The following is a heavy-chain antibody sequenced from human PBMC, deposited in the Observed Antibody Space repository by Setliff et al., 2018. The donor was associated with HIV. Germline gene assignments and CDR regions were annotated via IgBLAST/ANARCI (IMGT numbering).Heavy chain of an antibody. D-gene: IGHD6-19*01. V-gene: IGHV4-30-4*01. CDR1: GASINSGDSY. CDR3: ARGRWGGGAGAPSYYFDS. Sequence: NPSETLSLTCTVSGASINSGDSYWTWIRQSPGKGLEWIGFIYYSGSNYYNPSLKSRISISLDASKSQSSLWLTSVTAADTAVYYCARGRWGGGAGAPSYYFDSWGQGTLVTSPQ. CDR2: IYYSGSN. J-gene: IGHJ4*02.